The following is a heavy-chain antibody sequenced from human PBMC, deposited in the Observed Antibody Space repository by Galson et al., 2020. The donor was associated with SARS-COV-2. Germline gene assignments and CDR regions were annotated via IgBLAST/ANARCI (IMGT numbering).Heavy chain of an antibody. V-gene: IGHV3-23*01. D-gene: IGHD6-19*01. CDR2: LRSSGTGG. Sequence: QAGGSLRLSCVTSGFTFSSYAMTWVRQAPGRGLEWVSSLRSSGTGGYYADSVEGRFTISRDNSKKTLFLQMNSLRADDTAVYYCAKPPDYCSGATCYRWGIGLFDSWGQGTLVTVSS. J-gene: IGHJ5*01. CDR1: GFTFSSYA. CDR3: AKPPDYCSGATCYRWGIGLFDS.